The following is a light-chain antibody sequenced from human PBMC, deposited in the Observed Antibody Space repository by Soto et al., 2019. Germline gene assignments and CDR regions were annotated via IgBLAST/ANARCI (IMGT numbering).Light chain of an antibody. Sequence: QSVLTQPPSVSGAPGQRVTISCTGSSSNIGAGYDVHWYQQLPGTAPKLLIYGNSNRPSGVPDRFSGSKSGTSASLAITGLQAEDVADYYCQSYDSSLSGDVFGTGTKVTLL. CDR2: GNS. CDR1: SSNIGAGYD. CDR3: QSYDSSLSGDV. V-gene: IGLV1-40*01. J-gene: IGLJ1*01.